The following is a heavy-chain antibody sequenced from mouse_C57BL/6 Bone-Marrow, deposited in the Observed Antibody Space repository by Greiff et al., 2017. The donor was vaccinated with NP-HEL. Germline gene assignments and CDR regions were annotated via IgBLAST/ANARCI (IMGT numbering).Heavy chain of an antibody. V-gene: IGHV7-3*01. CDR1: GFTFTDYY. D-gene: IGHD4-1*01. CDR2: IRNKANGYTT. J-gene: IGHJ2*01. CDR3: ASNWDVSH. Sequence: EVQLQESGGGLVQPGGSLSLSCAASGFTFTDYYMSWVRQPPGKALEWLGFIRNKANGYTTEYSASVKGRFTISRDNSQSILYLQMNALRAEDSATYYCASNWDVSHWGQGTTLTVSS.